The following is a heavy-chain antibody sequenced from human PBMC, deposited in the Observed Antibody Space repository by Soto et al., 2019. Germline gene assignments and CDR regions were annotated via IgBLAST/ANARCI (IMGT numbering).Heavy chain of an antibody. CDR3: AKDGYDYVWGSYRYEGDAFDI. CDR2: ISGSGGST. CDR1: GFTFSSYA. Sequence: LSCAASGFTFSSYAMSWVRQAPGKGLEWVSAISGSGGSTYYADSVKGRFTISRDNSKNTLYLQMNSLRAEDTAVYYCAKDGYDYVWGSYRYEGDAFDIWGQGTMVTVSS. J-gene: IGHJ3*02. D-gene: IGHD3-16*02. V-gene: IGHV3-23*01.